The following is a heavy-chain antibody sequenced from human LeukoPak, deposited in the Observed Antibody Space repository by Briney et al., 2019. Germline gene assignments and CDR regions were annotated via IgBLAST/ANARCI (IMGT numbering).Heavy chain of an antibody. CDR2: ISYIGST. J-gene: IGHJ6*03. D-gene: IGHD3-16*01. V-gene: IGHV4-39*01. CDR3: ARIPFGGCHYYYMDV. Sequence: SETLSLTCTVSGGSISSSSYYWGWIRQPPGKGLEWVGSISYIGSTYYNPSLESRVTISVDTSKNQFSLKLTSVTAADTTVYYCARIPFGGCHYYYMDVWGNGTTVTVSS. CDR1: GGSISSSSYY.